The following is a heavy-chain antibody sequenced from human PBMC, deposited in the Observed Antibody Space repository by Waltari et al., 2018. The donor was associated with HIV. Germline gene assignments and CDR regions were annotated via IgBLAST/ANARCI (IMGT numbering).Heavy chain of an antibody. CDR3: ARRFRVIATSGDFYFDY. CDR2: INHTAPS. V-gene: IGHV4-34*01. D-gene: IGHD2-21*01. Sequence: QVQLQQWGAGLLKPLETLSLTCGVYGGSFSSHYWSWIRDAPGRGLVWIGEINHTAPSSYHAFLNSRVTMSLSISKNQFSLKLGPGTAVDTARYYCARRFRVIATSGDFYFDYWGQGIMVTVSS. J-gene: IGHJ4*02. CDR1: GGSFSSHY.